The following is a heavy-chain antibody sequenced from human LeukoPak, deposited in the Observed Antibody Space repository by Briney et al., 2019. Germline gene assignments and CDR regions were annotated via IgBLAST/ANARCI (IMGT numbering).Heavy chain of an antibody. CDR1: GFTFSSYA. V-gene: IGHV3-23*01. J-gene: IGHJ4*02. CDR2: ISGSGGST. D-gene: IGHD3-22*01. CDR3: AKGGSGYYYDSSGYSDY. Sequence: GSLRLSCAASGFTFSSYAMSWVRQAPGKGLEWVSAISGSGGSTYYADSVKGRFTISRDNSKNTLYLQMNSLRAEDTAVYYCAKGGSGYYYDSSGYSDYWGQGILVTVSS.